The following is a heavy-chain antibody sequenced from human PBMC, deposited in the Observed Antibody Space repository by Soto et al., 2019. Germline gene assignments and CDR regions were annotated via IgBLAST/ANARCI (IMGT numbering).Heavy chain of an antibody. Sequence: QVQLVQSGAEVKKPGSSGKVSCKASGGTFSSYTISWVRQAPGQGLEWMGRIIPILGIANYAQKFQGRVTITADKSTSTAYMELSSLRSEDTAVYYCARDRGIAVAGTCFDYWGQGTLVTVSS. V-gene: IGHV1-69*08. CDR2: IIPILGIA. D-gene: IGHD6-19*01. CDR3: ARDRGIAVAGTCFDY. J-gene: IGHJ4*02. CDR1: GGTFSSYT.